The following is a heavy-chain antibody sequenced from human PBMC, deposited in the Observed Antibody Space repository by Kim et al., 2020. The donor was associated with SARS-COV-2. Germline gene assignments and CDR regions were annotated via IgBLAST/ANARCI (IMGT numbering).Heavy chain of an antibody. D-gene: IGHD3-9*01. J-gene: IGHJ6*03. Sequence: SETLSLTCTVSGGSISSYYWSWIRQPPGKGLEWIGYIYYSGSTNYTPSLKSRVTISVDTSKNQFSLKLSSVTAADTAVYYFAGGDSDDDILTGYSYYYM. CDR2: IYYSGST. V-gene: IGHV4-59*01. CDR1: GGSISSYY. CDR3: AGGDSDDDILTGYSYYYM.